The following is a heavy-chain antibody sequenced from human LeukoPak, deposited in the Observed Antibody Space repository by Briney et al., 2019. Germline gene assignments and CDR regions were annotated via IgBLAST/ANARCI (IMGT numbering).Heavy chain of an antibody. V-gene: IGHV1-69*01. Sequence: PPASVKVSCKASGGTFSSYAISWVRQAPGQGLEWTGGIIPIFGTANYAQKFQGRVTITADESTSTAYMELSSLRSEDTAVYYCAFGEPGGMDVWGQGTTVTASS. CDR2: IIPIFGTA. J-gene: IGHJ6*02. CDR1: GGTFSSYA. D-gene: IGHD3-10*01. CDR3: AFGEPGGMDV.